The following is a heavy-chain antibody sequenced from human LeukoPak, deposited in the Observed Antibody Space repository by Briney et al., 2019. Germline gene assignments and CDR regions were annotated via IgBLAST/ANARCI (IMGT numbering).Heavy chain of an antibody. J-gene: IGHJ2*01. CDR2: ITNSGSTI. D-gene: IGHD2-15*01. CDR1: GFTFSSYE. Sequence: PGVSLRLSCAASGFTFSSYEMNWVRQAPGKGLEWVSYITNSGSTIYCADSVKGRFIISRHNAKNTLYLQMNSLRAEDTAVYYCARDGTDIVVVVAATPMGYFDLWGRGTLVTVS. CDR3: ARDGTDIVVVVAATPMGYFDL. V-gene: IGHV3-48*03.